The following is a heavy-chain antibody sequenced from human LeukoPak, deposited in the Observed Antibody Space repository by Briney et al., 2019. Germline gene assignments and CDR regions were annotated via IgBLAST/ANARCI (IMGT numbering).Heavy chain of an antibody. CDR2: INHSGST. D-gene: IGHD3-10*01. CDR1: GGSFSGYY. CDR3: ATDMVRGVYGY. J-gene: IGHJ4*02. V-gene: IGHV4-34*01. Sequence: SETLSLTCAVYGGSFSGYYWSWIRQPPGKGLEWIGEINHSGSTNYNPSLKSRVTISVDTSKNQFSLKLSSATAADTAVYYCATDMVRGVYGYWGQGTLVTVSS.